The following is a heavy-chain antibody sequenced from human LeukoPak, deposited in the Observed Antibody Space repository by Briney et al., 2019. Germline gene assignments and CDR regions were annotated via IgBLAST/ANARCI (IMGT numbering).Heavy chain of an antibody. V-gene: IGHV3-21*01. CDR3: ARDGSGAAFDI. Sequence: GGSLRLSCAASGFTFSSYSMNWVRQAPGKGLEWVSSISSSSSYIYYADSVKGRFTISRDNAKNSLYLQMNNLRAEDTAVYYCARDGSGAAFDIWGQGTMVTVSS. D-gene: IGHD1-26*01. J-gene: IGHJ3*02. CDR1: GFTFSSYS. CDR2: ISSSSSYI.